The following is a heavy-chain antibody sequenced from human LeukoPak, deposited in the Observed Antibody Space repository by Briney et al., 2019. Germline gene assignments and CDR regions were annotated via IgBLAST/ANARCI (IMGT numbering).Heavy chain of an antibody. J-gene: IGHJ4*02. CDR2: IVVGSGNT. V-gene: IGHV1-58*02. CDR1: GFTFTSSA. Sequence: GASVKVSCKASGFTFTSSAMQWVRQARGQHLEWIGWIVVGSGNTNYAQKFQERVTITRDMSTSTAYMELSSLRSEDTAVYYCAAGDLVRGVPVDYWGQGTLVTVSS. D-gene: IGHD3-10*01. CDR3: AAGDLVRGVPVDY.